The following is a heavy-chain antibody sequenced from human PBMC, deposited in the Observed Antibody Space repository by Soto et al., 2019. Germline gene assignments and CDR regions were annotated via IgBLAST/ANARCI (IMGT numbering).Heavy chain of an antibody. CDR3: ARGNLGYCSGGSCYGYYFDY. CDR2: IIPISGTT. V-gene: IGHV1-69*01. J-gene: IGHJ4*02. CDR1: GGTFSSYA. D-gene: IGHD2-15*01. Sequence: QVQLVQSGAEVKKPGSSVKVSCKASGGTFSSYAISWVRQAPGQGLEWMGGIIPISGTTNYAQKFQGRVTITADESTSTAYMELSSLRSEVTAVYYCARGNLGYCSGGSCYGYYFDYWGQGTLVTVSS.